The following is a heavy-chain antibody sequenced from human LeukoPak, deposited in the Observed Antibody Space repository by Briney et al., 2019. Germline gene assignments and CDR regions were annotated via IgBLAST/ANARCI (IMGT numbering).Heavy chain of an antibody. D-gene: IGHD4-11*01. CDR1: GYTFTGYY. V-gene: IGHV1-2*02. CDR2: INPNSGGT. CDR3: ARLQKQHSNHPYFDY. J-gene: IGHJ4*02. Sequence: GASVKVSCKASGYTFTGYYMHWVRQAPGQGLEWMGWINPNSGGTNYAQKFQGGVTMTRDTSISTAYMELSRLRSDDTAVYYCARLQKQHSNHPYFDYWGQGTLVTVSS.